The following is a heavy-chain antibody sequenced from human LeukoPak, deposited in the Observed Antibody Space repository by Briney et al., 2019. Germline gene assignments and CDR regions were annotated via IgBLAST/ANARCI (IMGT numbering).Heavy chain of an antibody. CDR3: ARQSGSSSGLDY. CDR1: GRSIRSSSYY. CDR2: IYYSGGT. Sequence: SDPLSLTCTVSGRSIRSSSYYWGWIRQPPGKGLEWIGCIYYSGGTYYNPSLKGRFTISVDTSKNQFSLKLSSLTAADTAVYYCARQSGSSSGLDYWGQGTLVTVSS. V-gene: IGHV4-39*01. D-gene: IGHD6-6*01. J-gene: IGHJ4*02.